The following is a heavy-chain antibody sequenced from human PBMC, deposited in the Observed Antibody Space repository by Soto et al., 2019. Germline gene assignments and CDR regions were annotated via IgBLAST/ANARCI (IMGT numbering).Heavy chain of an antibody. J-gene: IGHJ6*04. D-gene: IGHD2-21*02. CDR1: AFTFSHYP. V-gene: IGHV3-30*03. CDR3: ARLPGPLVSVLYIYPMDARETPSDVDV. Sequence: GGSLRLSCAASAFTFSHYPMHWVRQAPGKGLEWVAVVSFDGSNKYYRDSVKGRFTISKDNGKNTLYLQMNDLRHEDTAVYYCARLPGPLVSVLYIYPMDARETPSDVDVWGEGTSVSGSS. CDR2: VSFDGSNK.